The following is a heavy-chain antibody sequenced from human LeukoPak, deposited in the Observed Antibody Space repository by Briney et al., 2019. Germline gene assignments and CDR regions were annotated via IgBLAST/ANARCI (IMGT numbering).Heavy chain of an antibody. Sequence: PGGSLRLSCAASGFTFDDYGMSWVRQAPGKGLEWVSVIYSGGSTYYADSVKGRFTISRDNSKNTLYLQMNSLRAEDTAVYYCARDYMGGAFDIWGQGTMVTVSS. D-gene: IGHD3-16*01. J-gene: IGHJ3*02. CDR1: GFTFDDYG. V-gene: IGHV3-53*01. CDR3: ARDYMGGAFDI. CDR2: IYSGGST.